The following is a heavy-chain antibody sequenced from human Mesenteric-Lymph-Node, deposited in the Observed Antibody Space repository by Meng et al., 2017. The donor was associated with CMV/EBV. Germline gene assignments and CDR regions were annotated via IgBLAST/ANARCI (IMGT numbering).Heavy chain of an antibody. CDR1: GGSISSYY. CDR3: ARDSVRRYFDY. Sequence: GSLRLSCTVSGGSISSYYWSWIRQPPGKGLEWIGYIYYSGSTNYNPSLKSRVTISVDTSKNQFSLKLSSVTAADTAVYYCARDSVRRYFDYWGQGTLVTVSS. CDR2: IYYSGST. J-gene: IGHJ4*02. V-gene: IGHV4-59*01.